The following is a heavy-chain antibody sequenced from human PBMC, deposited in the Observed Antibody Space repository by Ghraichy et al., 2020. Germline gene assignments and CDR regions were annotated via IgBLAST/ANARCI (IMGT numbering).Heavy chain of an antibody. V-gene: IGHV3-11*01. J-gene: IGHJ4*02. CDR1: GFTFSDYY. Sequence: GGSLRLSCAASGFTFSDYYMSWIRQAPGMGLEWVSYISSSGSTIYYADSVKGRFTISRDNAKNSLYLQMNSLRAEDTAVYYCARVGRSYIRGSYGPKYYFDYWGQGTLVTVSS. CDR3: ARVGRSYIRGSYGPKYYFDY. CDR2: ISSSGSTI. D-gene: IGHD1-26*01.